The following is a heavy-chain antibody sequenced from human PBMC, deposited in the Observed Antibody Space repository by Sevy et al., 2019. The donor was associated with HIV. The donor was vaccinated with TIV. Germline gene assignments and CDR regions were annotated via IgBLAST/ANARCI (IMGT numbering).Heavy chain of an antibody. Sequence: GGSLRLSCAASGFTYNGYGMHWVRQAPGKGLEWVAVIWYDGSNKEYADSVKGRFTISRDNSKNTLYLQMNNLRAEDTAVYYCERESIAVAGIGYYFHYWGQGTLVTVSS. CDR2: IWYDGSNK. V-gene: IGHV3-33*01. CDR1: GFTYNGYG. CDR3: ERESIAVAGIGYYFHY. D-gene: IGHD6-19*01. J-gene: IGHJ4*02.